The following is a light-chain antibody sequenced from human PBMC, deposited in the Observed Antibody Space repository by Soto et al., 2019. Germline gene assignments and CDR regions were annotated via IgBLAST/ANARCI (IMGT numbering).Light chain of an antibody. CDR1: QSVFYSSDNKNY. J-gene: IGKJ1*01. CDR2: WAS. Sequence: DIVMTQSPDSLAVSLGERATINCKSSQSVFYSSDNKNYLAWYQQKPGQPPNLLIYWASTRESGVPDRFSGSGSVTDFTLTISSLQAEDVAVYYCQQYSNTPWTFGQGTKVEIK. V-gene: IGKV4-1*01. CDR3: QQYSNTPWT.